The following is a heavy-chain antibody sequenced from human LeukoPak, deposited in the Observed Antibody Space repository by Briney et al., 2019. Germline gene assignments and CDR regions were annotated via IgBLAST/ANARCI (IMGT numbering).Heavy chain of an antibody. CDR2: ISHSANT. Sequence: SETLSLTCAVSRFSISSGYYWGWIRQPPGKGLEWVATISHSANTYFNSSLQSPVTVSLATSKYQFSLNLVSVKAADTAMYYCTRGTLHLDTWGQGTLVIVSS. CDR1: RFSISSGYY. CDR3: TRGTLHLDT. J-gene: IGHJ5*02. D-gene: IGHD2-15*01. V-gene: IGHV4-38-2*01.